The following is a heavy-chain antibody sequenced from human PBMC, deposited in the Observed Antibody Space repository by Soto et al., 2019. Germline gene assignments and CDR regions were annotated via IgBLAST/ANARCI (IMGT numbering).Heavy chain of an antibody. V-gene: IGHV3-33*01. Sequence: QVQLVESGGGVVQPGRSLRLSCAASGSTFSSYAMHWVRQAPGKGLEWVAVIWYDGSNEDYADSVKGRFTISRDNSKKMLFLQMNSLRVEDTAVYYCAREETGTFDCWGQGTLVTVSS. CDR1: GSTFSSYA. D-gene: IGHD1-1*01. J-gene: IGHJ4*02. CDR3: AREETGTFDC. CDR2: IWYDGSNE.